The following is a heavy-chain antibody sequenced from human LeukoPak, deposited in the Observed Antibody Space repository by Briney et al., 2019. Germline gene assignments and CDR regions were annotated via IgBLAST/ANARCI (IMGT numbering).Heavy chain of an antibody. CDR3: ARDGAFSERFDY. CDR1: GFTFSDHY. J-gene: IGHJ4*02. Sequence: GGSLRLSCAASGFTFSDHYIDWVRQAPGKGLEWVGRIRSYTTEYAASVKGRFTISRDDSKNSLYLQMNSLKTEDTAVYYCARDGAFSERFDYWGQGTLVTVSS. CDR2: IRSYTT. V-gene: IGHV3-72*01. D-gene: IGHD3-3*01.